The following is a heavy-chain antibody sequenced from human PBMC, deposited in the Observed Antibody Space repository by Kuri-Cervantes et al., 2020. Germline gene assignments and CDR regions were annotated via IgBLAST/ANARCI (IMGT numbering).Heavy chain of an antibody. CDR2: ISYDGSNK. V-gene: IGHV3-30*01. CDR3: ARDSPEYSSGWYADYSDY. J-gene: IGHJ4*02. Sequence: GESLKISCAAPGFTFSSYAMHWVRQAPGKGLEWVAVISYDGSNKYYADSVKGRFTISRDNSKNTLYLQMNSLRAEDTAVYYCARDSPEYSSGWYADYSDYWGQGTLVTVSS. D-gene: IGHD6-19*01. CDR1: GFTFSSYA.